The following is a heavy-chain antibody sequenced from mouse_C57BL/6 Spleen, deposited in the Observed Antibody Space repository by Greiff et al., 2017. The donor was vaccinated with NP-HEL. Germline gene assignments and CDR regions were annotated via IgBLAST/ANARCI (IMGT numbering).Heavy chain of an antibody. CDR2: ISDGGSYT. D-gene: IGHD1-1*01. J-gene: IGHJ3*01. Sequence: EVMLVESGGGLVKPGGSLKLSCAASGFTFSSYAMSWVRQTPEKRLEWVATISDGGSYTYYPDNVKGRFTISRDNAKNNLYLQMSHLKSEDTAMYYCARDNYGSSYPGWFAYWGQGTLVTVSA. CDR1: GFTFSSYA. CDR3: ARDNYGSSYPGWFAY. V-gene: IGHV5-4*01.